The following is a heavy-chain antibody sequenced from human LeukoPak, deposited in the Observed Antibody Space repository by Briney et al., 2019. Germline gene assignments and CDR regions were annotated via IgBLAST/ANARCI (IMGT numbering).Heavy chain of an antibody. CDR3: AEGDDFYTFDY. Sequence: SETLSLTCTVPGGSISSSSYYWGWIRQPPGKGLEWIGSLYYSGSTYYNPSLKSRLTISVDTSKNQFSLRLSSVTAADTAVYYCAEGDDFYTFDYWGQGTLVTVSS. J-gene: IGHJ4*02. V-gene: IGHV4-39*01. CDR1: GGSISSSSYY. CDR2: LYYSGST. D-gene: IGHD2-21*02.